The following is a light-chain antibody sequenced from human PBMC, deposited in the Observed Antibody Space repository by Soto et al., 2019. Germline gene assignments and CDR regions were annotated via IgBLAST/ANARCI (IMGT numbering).Light chain of an antibody. CDR2: GAS. V-gene: IGKV3-20*01. Sequence: EIVLTQSPGTLSLSPGERATLSCRASQSVSSSYLAWYQQKPGQAPRLPIYGASSRATGIPDRFSGSGSGTDFTLTIIRLEPEDFAVYYCQQYGSSRWTFGQGTKVDIK. J-gene: IGKJ1*01. CDR1: QSVSSSY. CDR3: QQYGSSRWT.